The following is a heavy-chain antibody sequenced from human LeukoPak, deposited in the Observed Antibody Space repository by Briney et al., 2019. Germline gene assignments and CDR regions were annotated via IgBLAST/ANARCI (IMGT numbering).Heavy chain of an antibody. D-gene: IGHD3-10*01. CDR3: ARDVLLWFGEFTFDY. J-gene: IGHJ4*02. V-gene: IGHV3-23*01. Sequence: PGGSLRLSCAGSGFTFSSYAMSWVRQAPGKGLEWVSAISGSGGSTYYADSVKGRFTISRDNSKNTLYLQMNSLRAEDTAVYYCARDVLLWFGEFTFDYWGQGTLVTVSS. CDR2: ISGSGGST. CDR1: GFTFSSYA.